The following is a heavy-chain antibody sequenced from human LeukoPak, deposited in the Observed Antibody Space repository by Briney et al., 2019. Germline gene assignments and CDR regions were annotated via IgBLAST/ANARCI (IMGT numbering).Heavy chain of an antibody. V-gene: IGHV4-31*03. Sequence: PSETLSLTCTVSGGSISSGGYFWSWIRQHPGTGLEWIGYIYYSGSTYYNPSLKSRVTISVDTSKNQFSLKLSSVTAADTAVYYCASSRSGYDYLDYWGQGTLVTVSS. CDR2: IYYSGST. CDR3: ASSRSGYDYLDY. D-gene: IGHD5-12*01. J-gene: IGHJ4*02. CDR1: GGSISSGGYF.